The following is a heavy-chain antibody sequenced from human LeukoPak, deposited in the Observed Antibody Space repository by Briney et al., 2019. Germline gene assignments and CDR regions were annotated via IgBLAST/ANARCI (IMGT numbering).Heavy chain of an antibody. D-gene: IGHD2/OR15-2a*01. CDR1: GFTSNTHG. V-gene: IGHV3-23*01. CDR2: ISGSSGNT. J-gene: IGHJ3*02. Sequence: GGSLRLSCAASGFTSNTHGMSWVRQAPGKGLEWVSGISGSSGNTYYADSVKGRFTISRDTSKNTLYLQMSSLRAEDTAVYYCAKDPRRILGSFEIWGQGTVVTVS. CDR3: AKDPRRILGSFEI.